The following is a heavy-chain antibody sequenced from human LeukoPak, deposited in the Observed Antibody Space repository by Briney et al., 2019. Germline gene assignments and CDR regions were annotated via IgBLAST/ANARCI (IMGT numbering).Heavy chain of an antibody. V-gene: IGHV3-23*01. CDR3: AKDPGVVPAHYFDY. CDR1: GFTFNNYA. J-gene: IGHJ4*02. CDR2: TGSTGVST. Sequence: GGSLRLSCAASGFTFNNYAMNWVRQAPGKGLEWVSATGSTGVSTFYADSVKGRFTVSRDNSKNTLSLQMNSLRAEDTAVYYCAKDPGVVPAHYFDYWGQGILVTVSS. D-gene: IGHD2-2*01.